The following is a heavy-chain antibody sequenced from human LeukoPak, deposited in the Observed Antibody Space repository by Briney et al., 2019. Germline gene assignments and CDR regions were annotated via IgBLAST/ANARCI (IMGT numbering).Heavy chain of an antibody. D-gene: IGHD1-1*01. J-gene: IGHJ3*02. V-gene: IGHV1-69*13. CDR2: IIPIFGTA. CDR1: GGTFSSYA. CDR3: ASAYNWNDGVAFDI. Sequence: ASVKVSCKASGGTFSSYAISWVRQAPGQGREGMGGIIPIFGTANYTQKFQGRVTITADESTSTAYMELSSLRSEDTAVYYCASAYNWNDGVAFDIWGQGTMVTVSS.